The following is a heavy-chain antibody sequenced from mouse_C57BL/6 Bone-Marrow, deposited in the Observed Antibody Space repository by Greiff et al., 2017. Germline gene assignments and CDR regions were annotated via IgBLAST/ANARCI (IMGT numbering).Heavy chain of an antibody. CDR1: GFTFSDYG. Sequence: EVMLVESGGGLVKPGGSLKLSCAASGFTFSDYGMHWVRQAPEKGLEWVAYISSGSSTIYYADTVKGRFTISRDNAKNTLFLQMTSLRSEDTAMYYCARFYYGSSPYYYAMDYWGQGTSVTVSS. CDR2: ISSGSSTI. J-gene: IGHJ4*01. CDR3: ARFYYGSSPYYYAMDY. V-gene: IGHV5-17*01. D-gene: IGHD1-1*01.